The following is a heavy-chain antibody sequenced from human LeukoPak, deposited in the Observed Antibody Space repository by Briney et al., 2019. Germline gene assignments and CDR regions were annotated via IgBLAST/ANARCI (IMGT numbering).Heavy chain of an antibody. CDR1: GGTFISYA. D-gene: IGHD6-13*01. V-gene: IGHV1-69*01. CDR2: IIPIFGTA. Sequence: GSSVKVSCKASGGTFISYAISWVRQAPGQGLEWMGGIIPIFGTANYAQKFQGRVTITADESTSTAYMELSSLRSEDTAVYYCARDAPTDSRTPYYFDYWGQGTLVTVSS. CDR3: ARDAPTDSRTPYYFDY. J-gene: IGHJ4*02.